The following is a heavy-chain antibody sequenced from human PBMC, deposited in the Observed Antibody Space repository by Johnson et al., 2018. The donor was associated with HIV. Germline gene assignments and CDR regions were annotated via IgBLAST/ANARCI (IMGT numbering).Heavy chain of an antibody. CDR2: ISYDGSNK. CDR3: ARTTIFGVVINDAFDI. J-gene: IGHJ3*02. D-gene: IGHD3-3*01. Sequence: VQLVESGGGVVQPGRSLRLSCAASGFTFSSYGMHWVRQAPGKGLEWVAVISYDGSNKYYADSVKGRFTISRDNSKNTLYLQMNSLRAEDTAVYYCARTTIFGVVINDAFDIWGQGTMVTVSS. V-gene: IGHV3-30*03. CDR1: GFTFSSYG.